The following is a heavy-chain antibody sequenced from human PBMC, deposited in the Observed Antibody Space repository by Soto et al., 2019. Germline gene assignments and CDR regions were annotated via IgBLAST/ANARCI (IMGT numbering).Heavy chain of an antibody. CDR3: ARYRSLDP. V-gene: IGHV3-7*03. D-gene: IGHD3-16*02. CDR1: GFILRNYW. Sequence: GGSLRLSCADSGFILRNYWMSWVRQAPGMGPQWVASIKEDGSEKYYVDPVKGRFTISRENAKNSLYLQMNSLRAEDTAVYYCARYRSLDPWGQGILVTVSS. CDR2: IKEDGSEK. J-gene: IGHJ5*02.